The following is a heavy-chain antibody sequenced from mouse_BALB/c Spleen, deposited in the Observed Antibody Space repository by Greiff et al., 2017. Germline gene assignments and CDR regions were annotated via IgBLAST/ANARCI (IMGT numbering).Heavy chain of an antibody. D-gene: IGHD1-2*01. CDR2: ISYDGSN. CDR3: ARVLRLLYFDV. CDR1: GYSITSGYY. Sequence: VQLQQSGPGLVKPSQSLSLTCSVTGYSITSGYYWNWIRQFPGNKLEWMGYISYDGSNNYNPSLKNRISITRDTSKNQFFLKLNSVTTEDTATYYCARVLRLLYFDVWGAGTTVTVSS. J-gene: IGHJ1*01. V-gene: IGHV3-6*02.